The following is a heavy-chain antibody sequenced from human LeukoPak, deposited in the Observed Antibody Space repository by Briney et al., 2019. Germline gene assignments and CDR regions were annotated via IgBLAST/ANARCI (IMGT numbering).Heavy chain of an antibody. CDR1: GGSFSGYY. CDR3: AKTDYYDSSGWS. J-gene: IGHJ5*02. Sequence: SETLSLTCAVYGGSFSGYYWSWIRQPPGKVLEWIGEINHSGSTNYNPSLKSRVTISLDTSKNQFSLKLSSVTAADTAVYYCAKTDYYDSSGWSWGQGTLVTVSS. D-gene: IGHD3-22*01. CDR2: INHSGST. V-gene: IGHV4-34*01.